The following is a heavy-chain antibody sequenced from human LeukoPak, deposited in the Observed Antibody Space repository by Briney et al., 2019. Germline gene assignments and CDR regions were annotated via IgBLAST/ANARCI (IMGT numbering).Heavy chain of an antibody. CDR1: GGSISSYF. D-gene: IGHD5-12*01. V-gene: IGHV4-59*01. CDR2: IYYSGST. CDR3: ARDRWLGY. Sequence: SETLSLTCTVSGGSISSYFWSWVRQPPGKGLEWIGYIYYSGSTNYNPSLKSRVTVSVDTSKNQFSLKLASVATADTAVYYCARDRWLGYWGQGTLVTVSS. J-gene: IGHJ4*02.